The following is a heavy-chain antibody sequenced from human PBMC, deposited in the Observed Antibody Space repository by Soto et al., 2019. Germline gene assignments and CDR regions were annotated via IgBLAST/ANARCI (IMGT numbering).Heavy chain of an antibody. J-gene: IGHJ4*02. D-gene: IGHD2-15*01. CDR1: GYTFTSYY. CDR3: ARAERQHCSGGSCFVDY. Sequence: GASVKVSCKASGYTFTSYYMHWVRQAPGQGLEWMGIINPSGGSTSYAQRFQGRVTMTRDTSTSTVYMELSSLRSEDTAVYYCARAERQHCSGGSCFVDYWGQGTLVTVSS. V-gene: IGHV1-46*01. CDR2: INPSGGST.